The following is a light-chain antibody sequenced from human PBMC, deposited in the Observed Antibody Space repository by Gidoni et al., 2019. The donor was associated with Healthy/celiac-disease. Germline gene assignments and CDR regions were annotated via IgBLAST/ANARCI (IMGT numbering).Light chain of an antibody. Sequence: IQMPHSPSTLSASVGDRVTITCRASQSISSWLAWYQQKPGKAPKLLIYKASSLESGVPSRFSGSGSGTEFTLTISSLQPDDFATYYCQQYNSYSYTFGQGTKLEIK. V-gene: IGKV1-5*03. CDR1: QSISSW. CDR3: QQYNSYSYT. CDR2: KAS. J-gene: IGKJ2*01.